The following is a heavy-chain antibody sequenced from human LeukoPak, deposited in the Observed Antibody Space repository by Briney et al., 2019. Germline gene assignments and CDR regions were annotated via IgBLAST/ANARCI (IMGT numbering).Heavy chain of an antibody. CDR3: ARNAFRDGYNYLGY. CDR2: IVGSNGDT. Sequence: GGSLRLSCAASGFTFSNYGMTWVRQTPGKGLEWVSTIVGSNGDTYYTDSVKGRFTISRDISKNTVYLQMNSLRAEDTAVYYCARNAFRDGYNYLGYWGQGTLVTVSS. CDR1: GFTFSNYG. D-gene: IGHD5-24*01. V-gene: IGHV3-23*01. J-gene: IGHJ4*02.